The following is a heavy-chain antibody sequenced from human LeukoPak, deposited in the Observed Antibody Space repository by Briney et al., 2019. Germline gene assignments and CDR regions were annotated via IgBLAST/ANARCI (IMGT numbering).Heavy chain of an antibody. Sequence: GRSLRLSCAASGFTFSSYGMHWVRQAPGKGLEGVAVIWYDGSNKYYADSVKGRFTISRDNSKNTLYLQMNSLRAEDTAVYYCARALGGPYYGSGSYYGVDYWGQGTLVTVSS. CDR1: GFTFSSYG. CDR3: ARALGGPYYGSGSYYGVDY. V-gene: IGHV3-33*01. D-gene: IGHD3-10*01. J-gene: IGHJ4*02. CDR2: IWYDGSNK.